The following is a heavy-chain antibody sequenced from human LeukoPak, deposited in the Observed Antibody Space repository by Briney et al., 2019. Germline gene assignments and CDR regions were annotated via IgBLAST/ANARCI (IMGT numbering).Heavy chain of an antibody. CDR3: ARTPYSSSWYDY. Sequence: ASVKVSCKASGYTFTGYYMHWVRQAPGQGLEWMGWINPNSGGTNYAQKFQGRVTMTRDTSISTAYMELSRLRSDDTAVYYCARTPYSSSWYDYWGQGTLVTVSS. J-gene: IGHJ4*02. V-gene: IGHV1-2*02. CDR1: GYTFTGYY. CDR2: INPNSGGT. D-gene: IGHD6-13*01.